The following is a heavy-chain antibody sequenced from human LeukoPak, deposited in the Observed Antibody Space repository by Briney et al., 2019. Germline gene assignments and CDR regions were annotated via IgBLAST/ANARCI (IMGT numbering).Heavy chain of an antibody. V-gene: IGHV3-30*18. CDR3: AKDLGYMQWSDYFDY. J-gene: IGHJ4*02. D-gene: IGHD6-19*01. Sequence: GGSLRLSCAASGFTFSNYGIHWVRQAPGKGLEWVAVISYDGSNKYYADSVKGRFTISRDNSKNTLYLQMNSLRAEDTAVYYCAKDLGYMQWSDYFDYWGQGTLVTVSS. CDR2: ISYDGSNK. CDR1: GFTFSNYG.